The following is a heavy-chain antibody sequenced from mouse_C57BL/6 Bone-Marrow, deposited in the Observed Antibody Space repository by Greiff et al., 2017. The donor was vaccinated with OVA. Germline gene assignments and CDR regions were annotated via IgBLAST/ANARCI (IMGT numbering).Heavy chain of an antibody. CDR2: ISSGSSTI. Sequence: EVKLVESGGGLVKPGGSLTLSCAASGFTFSDYGMHWVRQAPEKGLEWVAYISSGSSTIYYADTVKGRFTISRDNAKNTLLLQRTSLRYEETAMYYCARKAWFAYWGQGTLVTVSA. CDR1: GFTFSDYG. V-gene: IGHV5-17*01. CDR3: ARKAWFAY. J-gene: IGHJ3*01.